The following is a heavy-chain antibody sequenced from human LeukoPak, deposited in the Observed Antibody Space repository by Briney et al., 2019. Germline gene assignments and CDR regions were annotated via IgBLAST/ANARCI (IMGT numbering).Heavy chain of an antibody. V-gene: IGHV3-74*03. Sequence: GGSLRLSCAASGITFTGNWHWVRQAPGKGLVWVSLIRSDGSSTTYADSVKGRFTISRDSAKNTLYLQMNSLGVEDTAVYYCARRGYSYGWAFDIWGQGTMVTVSS. CDR3: ARRGYSYGWAFDI. D-gene: IGHD5-18*01. J-gene: IGHJ3*02. CDR1: GITFTGNW. CDR2: IRSDGSST.